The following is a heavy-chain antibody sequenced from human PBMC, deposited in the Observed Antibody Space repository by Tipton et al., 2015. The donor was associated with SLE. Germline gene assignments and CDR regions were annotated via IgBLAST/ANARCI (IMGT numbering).Heavy chain of an antibody. D-gene: IGHD2-15*01. Sequence: GSLRLSCAASGFSVSNNYMSWVRQAPGKGLEWVSVIYTAGSTNYADSVKGRFTISRENSRNTLYLQMNSLRAEDTARYYCARELGYCSGGSCYSGPWFDPWGQGTLVTVSS. J-gene: IGHJ5*02. CDR2: IYTAGST. CDR1: GFSVSNNY. V-gene: IGHV3-66*02. CDR3: ARELGYCSGGSCYSGPWFDP.